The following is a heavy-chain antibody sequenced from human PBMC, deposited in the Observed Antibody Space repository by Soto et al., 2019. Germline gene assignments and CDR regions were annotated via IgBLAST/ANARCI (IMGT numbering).Heavy chain of an antibody. J-gene: IGHJ4*02. CDR3: AKGLVLLWFGEYNHPHVGSY. Sequence: GGSLRLSCAASGFTFSSYAMSWVRQAPGKGLEWVSAISGSGGSTYYADSVKGRFTISRDNSKNTLYLQMNSLRAEDTAVYYCAKGLVLLWFGEYNHPHVGSYWGQGTLVTVSS. V-gene: IGHV3-23*01. D-gene: IGHD3-10*01. CDR1: GFTFSSYA. CDR2: ISGSGGST.